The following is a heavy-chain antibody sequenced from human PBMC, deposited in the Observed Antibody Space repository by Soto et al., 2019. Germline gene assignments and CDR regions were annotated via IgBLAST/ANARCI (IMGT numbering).Heavy chain of an antibody. Sequence: GESLKLSCQGSGYTFTTYWITWVRQMPGRGLEWMGRIDPSDSYTNYSPSFQGHVTISADKSTNTAYLEWRSLKASDTAMYYCARREGTGWAYWGQGTLVTVSS. CDR1: GYTFTTYW. CDR3: ARREGTGWAY. D-gene: IGHD6-19*01. J-gene: IGHJ4*02. V-gene: IGHV5-10-1*01. CDR2: IDPSDSYT.